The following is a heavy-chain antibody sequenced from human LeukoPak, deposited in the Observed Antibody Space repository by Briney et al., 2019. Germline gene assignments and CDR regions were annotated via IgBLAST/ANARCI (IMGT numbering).Heavy chain of an antibody. CDR3: ARTEGWLQLYYYYYMDV. V-gene: IGHV3-21*01. D-gene: IGHD5-24*01. CDR2: ISSSSSYI. CDR1: GFTFSSYS. Sequence: PGGSLRLSCAASGFTFSSYSMNWVRQAPGKGLEWVSSISSSSSYIYYADSVKGRFTISRDNTKNSLYLQMNSLRAEDTAVYYCARTEGWLQLYYYYYMDVWGKGTTVTISS. J-gene: IGHJ6*03.